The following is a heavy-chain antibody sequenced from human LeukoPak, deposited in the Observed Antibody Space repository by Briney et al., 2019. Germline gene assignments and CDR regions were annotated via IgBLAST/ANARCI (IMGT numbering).Heavy chain of an antibody. D-gene: IGHD6-19*01. CDR3: ARGGLANNDC. Sequence: ASVKVSCKASGYTFTGYYTHWVRQAPGQGLEWMGRINPNSGGTNYAQKFQGRVALTRDTSISTAYMELRRLRSDDTAVYYCARGGLANNDCWGLRTLVTVSS. CDR2: INPNSGGT. V-gene: IGHV1-2*06. CDR1: GYTFTGYY. J-gene: IGHJ4*02.